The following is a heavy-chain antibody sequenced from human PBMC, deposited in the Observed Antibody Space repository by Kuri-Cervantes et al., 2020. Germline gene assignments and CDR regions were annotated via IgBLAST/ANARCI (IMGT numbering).Heavy chain of an antibody. D-gene: IGHD2-21*02. J-gene: IGHJ3*01. Sequence: GESLKISCAASGFTFSNAWMSWVRQAPGKGLEWVGRIKSKTDGGTIDYTAPVRGRFAISRDDSKNMLYLQMNSLKTEDTAVYYCTIDLKAYCGGDCLSYDAFDHWGQGTMVTVSS. CDR3: TIDLKAYCGGDCLSYDAFDH. V-gene: IGHV3-15*01. CDR2: IKSKTDGGTI. CDR1: GFTFSNAW.